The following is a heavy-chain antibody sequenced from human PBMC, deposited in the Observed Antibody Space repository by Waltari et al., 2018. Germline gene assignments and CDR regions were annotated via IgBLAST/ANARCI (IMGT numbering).Heavy chain of an antibody. J-gene: IGHJ4*02. CDR3: VAWAAFAANY. V-gene: IGHV3-7*01. D-gene: IGHD3-3*02. Sequence: EVQLVESGGGLVQPGESLRPSCGASGFAFSTSWMCWLRRDPGQGLEWVAHIGPYGNDKYYVDSVRGRFTISRDNAKSTLYLQMNSLRAEDTSIFYCVAWAAFAANYWGQGTLVTVSS. CDR1: GFAFSTSW. CDR2: IGPYGNDK.